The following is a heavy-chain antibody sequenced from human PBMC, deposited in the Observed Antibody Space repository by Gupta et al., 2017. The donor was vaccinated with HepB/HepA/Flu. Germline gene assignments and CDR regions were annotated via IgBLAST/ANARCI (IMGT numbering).Heavy chain of an antibody. CDR3: APKFRSGWFDP. D-gene: IGHD3-10*01. J-gene: IGHJ5*02. CDR2: IYWNDDK. V-gene: IGHV2-5*01. Sequence: QITLKESGPTLVKPTQTLTLTCTFSGFSLSTSGVGVGWIRQPPGKALEWLALIYWNDDKRDSPSLKSRLTITKDTPKNQVVLKMNKMDPVDTATYYWAPKFRSGWFDPWGQGTLVTVSS. CDR1: GFSLSTSGVG.